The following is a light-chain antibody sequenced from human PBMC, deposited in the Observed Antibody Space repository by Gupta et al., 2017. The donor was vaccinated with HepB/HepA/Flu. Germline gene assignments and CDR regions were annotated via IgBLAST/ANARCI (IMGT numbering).Light chain of an antibody. CDR2: GNS. CDR1: SSNIGAGYD. J-gene: IGLJ1*01. V-gene: IGLV1-40*01. Sequence: QSVLTQPPSASGAPGLRVTISCTGSSSNIGAGYDVHWYQQLPGTAPKLLIYGNSNRPSGVPDRFSGSKSGTSASLAITGLQAEDEADYYCQSYDSSLSGSYVFGTGTKVTVL. CDR3: QSYDSSLSGSYV.